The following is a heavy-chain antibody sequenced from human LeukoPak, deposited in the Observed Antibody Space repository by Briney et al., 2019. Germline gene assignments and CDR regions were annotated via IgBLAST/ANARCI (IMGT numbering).Heavy chain of an antibody. D-gene: IGHD5-18*01. CDR1: GFTFSSYA. V-gene: IGHV3-30-3*01. Sequence: PGRSLRLSCAASGFTFSSYAMHWVRQAPGKGLEWVAVISYDGSNKYYADSVKGRFTISRDNSKNTLYLQMNSLRAEDTAVYYCARDPLVGYSYGYIDDSGQGTLVTVSS. CDR2: ISYDGSNK. CDR3: ARDPLVGYSYGYIDD. J-gene: IGHJ4*02.